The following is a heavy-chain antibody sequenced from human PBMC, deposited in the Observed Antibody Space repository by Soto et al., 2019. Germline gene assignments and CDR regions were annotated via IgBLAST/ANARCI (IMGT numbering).Heavy chain of an antibody. Sequence: ASVKVSCKASGYTFTSYAMHWVRQAPGQGLEWMGWISAYNGNTNYAQKLQGRVTMTTDTSTSTAYMELRSLRSDDTAVYYCARDPKSSTATDYYYYYGMDVWGQGTTVTVSS. V-gene: IGHV1-18*01. CDR2: ISAYNGNT. CDR3: ARDPKSSTATDYYYYYGMDV. D-gene: IGHD5-18*01. CDR1: GYTFTSYA. J-gene: IGHJ6*02.